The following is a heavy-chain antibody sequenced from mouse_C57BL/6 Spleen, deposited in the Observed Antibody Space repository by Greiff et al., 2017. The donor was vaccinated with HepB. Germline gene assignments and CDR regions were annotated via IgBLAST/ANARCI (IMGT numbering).Heavy chain of an antibody. V-gene: IGHV5-4*01. J-gene: IGHJ3*01. CDR2: ISDGGSYT. CDR3: AREDGNYLFAY. CDR1: GFTFSSYA. D-gene: IGHD2-1*01. Sequence: EVQRVESGGGLVKPGGSLKLSCAASGFTFSSYAMSWVRQTPEKKLEWVATISDGGSYTYYPDNVKGRFTISRDNAKNNLYLQMSHLKSEDTAMYYCAREDGNYLFAYWGQGTLVTVSA.